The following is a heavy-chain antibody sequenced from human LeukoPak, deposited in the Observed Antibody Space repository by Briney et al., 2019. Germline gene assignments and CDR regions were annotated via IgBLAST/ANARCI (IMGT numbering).Heavy chain of an antibody. CDR2: INHSGST. CDR3: ARSGYSSSESDY. J-gene: IGHJ4*02. CDR1: GGSFSGYY. Sequence: SETLSPTCAVYGGSFSGYYWSWIRQPPGKGLEWIGEINHSGSTNYNPSLKSRVTISVDTSKNQFSLKLSSVTAADTAVYYCARSGYSSSESDYRGQGTLVTVSS. D-gene: IGHD6-13*01. V-gene: IGHV4-34*01.